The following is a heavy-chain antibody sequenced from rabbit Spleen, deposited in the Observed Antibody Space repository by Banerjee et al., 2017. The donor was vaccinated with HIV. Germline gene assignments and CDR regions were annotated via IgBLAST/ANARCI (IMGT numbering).Heavy chain of an antibody. CDR3: ARDTSSSFSSYGMDL. CDR2: IYTGNGKT. V-gene: IGHV1S40*01. J-gene: IGHJ6*01. CDR1: GFSFSASYD. Sequence: QSLEESGGGLVKPGASLTLTCTASGFSFSASYDMCWVRQAPGKGLEWIGCIYTGNGKTYYASWAKGRFTISKTSSTTVTLQMTSLTAADTATYFCARDTSSSFSSYGMDLWGQGTLVTVS. D-gene: IGHD1-1*01.